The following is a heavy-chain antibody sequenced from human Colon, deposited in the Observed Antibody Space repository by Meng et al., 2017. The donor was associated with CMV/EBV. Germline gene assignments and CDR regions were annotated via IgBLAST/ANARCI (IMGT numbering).Heavy chain of an antibody. CDR1: GFTIPRHA. CDR2: IKEDGSET. J-gene: IGHJ4*01. Sequence: GGSLRLSCTASGFTIPRHAMHWVRQAPGKGLEWVATIKEDGSETYYVDSVKGRFTISRDNGKNSMYLQMNSLRDEDTSVYYCARVIKTFGVVERSNDYWGQGTLVTVSS. V-gene: IGHV3-7*01. D-gene: IGHD3-3*01. CDR3: ARVIKTFGVVERSNDY.